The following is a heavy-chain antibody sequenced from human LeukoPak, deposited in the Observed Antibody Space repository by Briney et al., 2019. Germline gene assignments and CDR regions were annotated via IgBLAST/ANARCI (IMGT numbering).Heavy chain of an antibody. CDR2: IYPGDSDT. CDR3: ARTAGYCSSTSCYGRTNWFDP. J-gene: IGHJ5*02. D-gene: IGHD2-2*01. Sequence: GESLKISCKGSGYSFTSYWIGWVRQMPGKGLQWMGIIYPGDSDTRYSPSFQGQVTISADKSFNTAYLQWSSLRASDTAMYYCARTAGYCSSTSCYGRTNWFDPWGQGTLVTVSS. V-gene: IGHV5-51*01. CDR1: GYSFTSYW.